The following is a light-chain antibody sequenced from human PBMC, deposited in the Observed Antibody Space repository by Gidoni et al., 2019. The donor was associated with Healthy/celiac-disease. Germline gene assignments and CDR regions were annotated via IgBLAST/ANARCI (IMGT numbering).Light chain of an antibody. V-gene: IGLV2-14*01. CDR1: SSDVGGYNY. J-gene: IGLJ3*02. CDR3: SSYTSSSTRV. CDR2: EVS. Sequence: QSALTQPASVSGSPGQSITISCTGTSSDVGGYNYASWYQQHPGKAPKLMIYEVSNRPSGVSNRFSGSKSGNTASLTTSGLQAEDEADYYCSSYTSSSTRVFGGGTKLTVL.